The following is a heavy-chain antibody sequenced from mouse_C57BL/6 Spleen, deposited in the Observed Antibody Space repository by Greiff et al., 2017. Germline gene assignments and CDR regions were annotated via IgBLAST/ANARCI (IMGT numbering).Heavy chain of an antibody. CDR1: GYAFTNYL. Sequence: QVQLQQSGAELVRPGTSVKVSCKASGYAFTNYLIEWVKQRPGQGLEWIGVINPGSGGTNYNEKFKGKATLTADKSSSTAYMQLSSLTSEDSAVXFCARGAGLDAMDYWGQGTSVTVSS. CDR3: ARGAGLDAMDY. CDR2: INPGSGGT. J-gene: IGHJ4*01. D-gene: IGHD2-13*01. V-gene: IGHV1-54*01.